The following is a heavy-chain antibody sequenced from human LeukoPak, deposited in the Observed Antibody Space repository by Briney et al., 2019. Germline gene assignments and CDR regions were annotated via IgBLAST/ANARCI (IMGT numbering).Heavy chain of an antibody. V-gene: IGHV4-34*01. Sequence: SETLSLTCTVSGGSISTDNYWSWIRQPPGKGLEWIGEINHSGSTNYNPSLKSRVTISVDTSKNQFSLKLSSVTAADTAVYYCARAALPAGYYYYYYYMDVWGKGTTVTDSS. CDR2: INHSGST. CDR1: GGSISTDNY. J-gene: IGHJ6*03. CDR3: ARAALPAGYYYYYYYMDV. D-gene: IGHD2-2*01.